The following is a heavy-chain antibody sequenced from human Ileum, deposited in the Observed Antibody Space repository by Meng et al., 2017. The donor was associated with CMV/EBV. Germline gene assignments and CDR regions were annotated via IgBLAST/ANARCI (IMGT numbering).Heavy chain of an antibody. CDR1: GFTFSSFE. J-gene: IGHJ5*02. CDR3: ARDRADLYGGGFDP. CDR2: ISSFGNTI. Sequence: GESLKISCAASGFTFSSFEMNWVRQAPGKGLEWVSYISSFGNTIFYADSVKGRFTISRDNAKNSLYLQMNSLRAEDTAVYYCARDRADLYGGGFDPWGQGTLVTVSS. V-gene: IGHV3-48*03. D-gene: IGHD4-23*01.